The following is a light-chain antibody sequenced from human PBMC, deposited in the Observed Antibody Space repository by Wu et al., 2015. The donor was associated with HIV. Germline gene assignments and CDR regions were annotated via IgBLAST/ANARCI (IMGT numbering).Light chain of an antibody. Sequence: EIVLTQSPATLSLSSGETATLSCRASRSVSGTLAWYQQKPGQALRLLIYDASSRATGVPARFSGSGSFTDFTLTISSLEPEDVATYYCQKYNTAPWTFGQGTKVEMK. CDR2: DAS. CDR3: QKYNTAPWT. V-gene: IGKV3-11*01. J-gene: IGKJ1*01. CDR1: RSVSGT.